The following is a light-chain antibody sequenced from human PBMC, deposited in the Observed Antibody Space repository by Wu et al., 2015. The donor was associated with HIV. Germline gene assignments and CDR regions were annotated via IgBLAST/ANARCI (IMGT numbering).Light chain of an antibody. CDR2: CI. V-gene: IGKV3-15*01. J-gene: IGKJ4*01. CDR3: QQYNNLVT. Sequence: YHAETWPRRPTAPHVWCIRPRADSVVPARFSGSGSGTEFTLTISGLQSEDFAVYFCQQYNNLVTFGGGTKVEIK.